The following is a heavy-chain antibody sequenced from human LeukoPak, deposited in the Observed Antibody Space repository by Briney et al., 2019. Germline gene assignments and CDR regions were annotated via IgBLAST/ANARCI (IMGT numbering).Heavy chain of an antibody. CDR1: GYSFSSYW. Sequence: GESLKISCKGSGYSFSSYWIGWVRQMPGKGLEWMGIIFHGDSDTRYSPSFQGHVTISADKSISTAYMRWNSLKASDTAMYFCARRNDYYGLDVWGQGTTVT. J-gene: IGHJ6*02. V-gene: IGHV5-51*01. D-gene: IGHD2-8*01. CDR2: IFHGDSDT. CDR3: ARRNDYYGLDV.